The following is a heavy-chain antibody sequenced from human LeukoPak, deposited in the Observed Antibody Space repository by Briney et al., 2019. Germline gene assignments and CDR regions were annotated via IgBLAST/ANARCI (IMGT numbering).Heavy chain of an antibody. CDR2: ISYDGSNK. CDR3: ARVVARPRVSDY. Sequence: PGGSLRLSCAASGFTFSSYAMHWVRQAPGKGLEWVAVISYDGSNKYYADSVKGRFTISRDNSKNTLYLQMNSLRAEDTAVYYCARVVARPRVSDYWGQGTLVTVSS. D-gene: IGHD6-6*01. V-gene: IGHV3-30-3*01. CDR1: GFTFSSYA. J-gene: IGHJ4*02.